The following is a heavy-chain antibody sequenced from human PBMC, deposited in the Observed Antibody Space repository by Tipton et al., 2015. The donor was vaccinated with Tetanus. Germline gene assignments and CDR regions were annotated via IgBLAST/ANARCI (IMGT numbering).Heavy chain of an antibody. V-gene: IGHV3-48*01. CDR3: ATWGQLAHKWFDP. J-gene: IGHJ5*02. Sequence: SLRLSCAASGFTFSSYSMNWVRQAPGKGLEWVSYISSSSSTIYYTDSANGRFTISRANSKNTRYLQMDSLRPEDTGVYYCATWGQLAHKWFDPWGQGTLVTVSS. CDR1: GFTFSSYS. D-gene: IGHD2-2*01. CDR2: ISSSSSTI.